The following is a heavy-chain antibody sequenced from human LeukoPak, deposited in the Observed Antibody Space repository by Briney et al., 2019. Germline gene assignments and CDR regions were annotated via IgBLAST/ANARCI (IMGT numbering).Heavy chain of an antibody. J-gene: IGHJ6*03. Sequence: SETLSLTCTVSGGSISSYYWSWIRQPPGKGLEWIGEINHSGSTNYNPSLKSRVTISVDTSKNQFSLKLSSVTAADTAVYYCARGRGYSGYFGYYYMDVWGKGTTVTISS. CDR2: INHSGST. CDR1: GGSISSYY. D-gene: IGHD5-12*01. CDR3: ARGRGYSGYFGYYYMDV. V-gene: IGHV4-34*01.